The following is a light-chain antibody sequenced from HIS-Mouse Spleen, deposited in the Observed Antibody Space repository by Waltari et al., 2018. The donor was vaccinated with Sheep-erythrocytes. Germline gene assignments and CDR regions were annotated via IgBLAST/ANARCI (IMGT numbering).Light chain of an antibody. CDR2: DDS. V-gene: IGLV3-21*02. CDR3: QVWDSSSDHVV. Sequence: SYVLTQPPSVSVAPGQTARITCGGNNIGSKSVHWYQQKPGQAPVLVVYDDSDRPSGIPGRFSGSNSGNTATLTIGRVEAGDEADYYCQVWDSSSDHVVFGGVTKLTVL. J-gene: IGLJ2*01. CDR1: NIGSKS.